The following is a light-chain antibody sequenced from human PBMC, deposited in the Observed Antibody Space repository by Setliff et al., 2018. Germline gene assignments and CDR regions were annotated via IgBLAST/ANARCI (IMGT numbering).Light chain of an antibody. Sequence: QSVLTQPASVSGSPGQSITISCTGTSSDVGGFNYVSWYQQHPGKAPKLMIYEVSNRPSGVSNRFSCSKSGNTASLTVSGLQADDEADYYCGAYAGSSKKIFGTGTKVTVL. V-gene: IGLV2-14*01. CDR2: EVS. CDR3: GAYAGSSKKI. CDR1: SSDVGGFNY. J-gene: IGLJ1*01.